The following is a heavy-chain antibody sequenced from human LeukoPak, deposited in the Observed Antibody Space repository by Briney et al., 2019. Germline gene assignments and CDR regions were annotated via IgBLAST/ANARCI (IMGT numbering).Heavy chain of an antibody. J-gene: IGHJ4*02. Sequence: GGSLRLSCAASGFTFSRFGMHWVRQAPGKGLEWVAVISYDGSTKYYADSVKGRFTVSRDNSENTLFLQMNSLRAEDTAIYYCAKLGTGRELGSYFDYWAREYRSPSPQ. CDR2: ISYDGSTK. D-gene: IGHD7-27*01. CDR1: GFTFSRFG. V-gene: IGHV3-30*18. CDR3: AKLGTGRELGSYFDY.